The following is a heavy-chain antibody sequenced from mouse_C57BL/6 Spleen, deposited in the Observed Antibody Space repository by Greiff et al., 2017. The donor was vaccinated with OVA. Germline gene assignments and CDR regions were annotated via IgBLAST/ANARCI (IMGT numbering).Heavy chain of an antibody. D-gene: IGHD2-5*01. CDR2: IRNKANGYTT. V-gene: IGHV7-3*01. CDR1: GFTFTDYY. J-gene: IGHJ2*01. CDR3: AREGYYSNYFDY. Sequence: EVKLVESGGGLVQPGGSLSLSCAASGFTFTDYYMSWVRQPPGKALEWLGFIRNKANGYTTEYSASVKGRFTISRDNSQSILYLQMNALRAEDSATYYCAREGYYSNYFDYWGQGTTLTVSS.